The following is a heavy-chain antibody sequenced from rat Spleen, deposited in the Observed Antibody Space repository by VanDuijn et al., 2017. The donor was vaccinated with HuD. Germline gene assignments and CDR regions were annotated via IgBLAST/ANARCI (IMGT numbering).Heavy chain of an antibody. Sequence: EVQLVESGVGLVQPGNSLKFSCAASGFNFSDYAMAWARQSPKKVLEWVATIIYDGSSTYYRDSVKGRFTISRDNTKITLYLQMNSLRSEDTATYYCTTENYWFAYWGQGTLVTVSS. V-gene: IGHV5S10*01. J-gene: IGHJ3*01. CDR1: GFNFSDYA. CDR2: IIYDGSST. CDR3: TTENYWFAY. D-gene: IGHD1-10*01.